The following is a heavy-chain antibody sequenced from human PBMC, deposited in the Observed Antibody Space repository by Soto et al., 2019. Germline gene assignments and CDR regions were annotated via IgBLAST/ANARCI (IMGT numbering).Heavy chain of an antibody. CDR2: IYPGDSDT. Sequence: GESLNISCTAAGYAFTSYWIALVRELPGKGLQWMGIIYPGDSDTRYSTSFQGKVTISADKSITTAYLQWSSLKASDTAMYYGARGYCTTTICDPWFDPWGQGTLVTVSS. CDR3: ARGYCTTTICDPWFDP. J-gene: IGHJ5*02. V-gene: IGHV5-51*01. D-gene: IGHD2-2*01. CDR1: GYAFTSYW.